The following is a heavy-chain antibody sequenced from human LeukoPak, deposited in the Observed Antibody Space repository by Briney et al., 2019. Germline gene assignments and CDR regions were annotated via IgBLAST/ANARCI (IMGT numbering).Heavy chain of an antibody. J-gene: IGHJ6*03. Sequence: NTSETLSLTCTVSGGSISSYYWSWIRQPPGKGLEWIGYICYSGSTNYNPSLKSRVTISVDTSKNQFSLKLSSVTAAETAVYYCAREGRYRYGYNEYHSYMDIWGKGTTVTVSS. CDR2: ICYSGST. D-gene: IGHD5-24*01. V-gene: IGHV4-59*01. CDR1: GGSISSYY. CDR3: AREGRYRYGYNEYHSYMDI.